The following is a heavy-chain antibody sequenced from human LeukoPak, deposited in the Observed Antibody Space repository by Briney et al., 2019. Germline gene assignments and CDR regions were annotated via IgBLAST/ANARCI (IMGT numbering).Heavy chain of an antibody. CDR3: ARATYDVVVISS. CDR1: GGSISYFY. Sequence: SETLSLTCTVSGGSISYFYWSWIRQPAGKGLEWIGRIYTSGSTNYNPSLKSRVTMSVDTSKNQFSLKLSSVTAADTAVYYCARATYDVVVISSWGQGTLVTVSS. J-gene: IGHJ5*02. V-gene: IGHV4-4*07. CDR2: IYTSGST. D-gene: IGHD3-22*01.